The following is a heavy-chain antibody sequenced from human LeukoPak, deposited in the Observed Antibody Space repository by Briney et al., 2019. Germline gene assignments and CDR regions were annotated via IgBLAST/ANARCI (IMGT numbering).Heavy chain of an antibody. CDR1: GGSISSGPYY. CDR3: AREGLNMVRGIIPKEAWGWFDP. J-gene: IGHJ5*02. CDR2: IYSSGST. D-gene: IGHD3-10*01. V-gene: IGHV4-61*02. Sequence: SETLSLTCTVSGGSISSGPYYWTWIRQPAGKGLEWIGRIYSSGSTNYNPSLKSRVTISVDTSKNQFSLKLSSVTAADTAVYYCAREGLNMVRGIIPKEAWGWFDPWGQGTLVTVSS.